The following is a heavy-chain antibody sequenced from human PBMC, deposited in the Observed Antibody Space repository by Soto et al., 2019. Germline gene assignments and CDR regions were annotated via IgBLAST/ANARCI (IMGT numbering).Heavy chain of an antibody. Sequence: QVQLVQSGAEVKKPGSSVKVSCKASGGTFSSYAISWVRQAPGQGLEWMGGIIPIFGTANYAQKFRGRVTITADKSTSTAYMELSSLRSEDTAVYYCTHYDYVWGSYRHLPGGMDVWGQGTTVTVSS. CDR3: THYDYVWGSYRHLPGGMDV. CDR1: GGTFSSYA. V-gene: IGHV1-69*06. D-gene: IGHD3-16*02. CDR2: IIPIFGTA. J-gene: IGHJ6*02.